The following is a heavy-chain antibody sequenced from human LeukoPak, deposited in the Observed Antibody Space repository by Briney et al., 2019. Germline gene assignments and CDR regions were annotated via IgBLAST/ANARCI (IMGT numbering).Heavy chain of an antibody. CDR1: GFTFSSYS. J-gene: IGHJ4*02. CDR3: ARRDAAADDY. CDR2: ISSSSSTI. Sequence: PGGSLRLSCAASGFTFSSYSMNWVRQAPGKGLERVSYISSSSSTIYYADSVKGRFTISRDNAKNSLYLQMNSLRAEDTAVYYCARRDAAADDYWGQGTLVTVSS. D-gene: IGHD6-13*01. V-gene: IGHV3-48*04.